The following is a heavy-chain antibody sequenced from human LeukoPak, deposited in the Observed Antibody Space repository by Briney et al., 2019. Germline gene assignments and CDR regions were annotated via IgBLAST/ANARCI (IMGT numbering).Heavy chain of an antibody. V-gene: IGHV4-31*03. CDR1: GGSISSGGYY. CDR3: ARHVAAAGPYYFDY. D-gene: IGHD6-13*01. Sequence: LSETLSLTCTVSGGSISSGGYYWSWIRQHPGKGLEWIGYIYYSGSTYYNPSLKSRVTISVDTSKNQFFLKLSSVTAADTAVYYCARHVAAAGPYYFDYWGQGTLVTVSS. CDR2: IYYSGST. J-gene: IGHJ4*02.